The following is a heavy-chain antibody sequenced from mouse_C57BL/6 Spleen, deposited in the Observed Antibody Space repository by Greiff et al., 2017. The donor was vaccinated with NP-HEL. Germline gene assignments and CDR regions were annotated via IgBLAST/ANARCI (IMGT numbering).Heavy chain of an antibody. Sequence: QVQLQQPGAELVKPGASVKLSCKASGYTFTSYWMQWVKQRPGQGLEWIGEIDPSDSYTNYNQKFKGKATLTVDTSSSTAYMQLSSLTSEDSAVYDCARKNYDHYYAMDYWGQGTSVTVSS. CDR1: GYTFTSYW. V-gene: IGHV1-50*01. D-gene: IGHD2-4*01. CDR2: IDPSDSYT. CDR3: ARKNYDHYYAMDY. J-gene: IGHJ4*01.